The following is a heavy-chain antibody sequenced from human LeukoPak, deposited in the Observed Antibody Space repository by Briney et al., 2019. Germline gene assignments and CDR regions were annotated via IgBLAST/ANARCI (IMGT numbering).Heavy chain of an antibody. CDR3: ARGPEYGGTIDY. J-gene: IGHJ4*02. V-gene: IGHV1-2*02. Sequence: GASVKVSCKASGYTFIGHYIHWVRQAPGQGLEWMGWFNPNSDATKYSQKFQGRVTMTRDTSISTTYMDLTRLTSDDTAVYYCARGPEYGGTIDYWGQGTLVTVSS. D-gene: IGHD4-23*01. CDR1: GYTFIGHY. CDR2: FNPNSDAT.